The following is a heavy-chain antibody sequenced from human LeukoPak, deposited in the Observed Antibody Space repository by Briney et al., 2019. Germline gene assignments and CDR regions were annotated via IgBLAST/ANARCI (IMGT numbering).Heavy chain of an antibody. D-gene: IGHD2-2*02. CDR3: AKKLGHCSSTSCYTFDY. J-gene: IGHJ4*02. V-gene: IGHV3-23*01. CDR1: GFTFGDSF. Sequence: GGSLRLSCTASGFTFGDSFMIWFRQAPGKGLEWVSGISGSGGSTYYADSVKGRFTLSRDNSKNTLYLQMNSLRAEDTAVYYCAKKLGHCSSTSCYTFDYWGQGTLVTVSS. CDR2: ISGSGGST.